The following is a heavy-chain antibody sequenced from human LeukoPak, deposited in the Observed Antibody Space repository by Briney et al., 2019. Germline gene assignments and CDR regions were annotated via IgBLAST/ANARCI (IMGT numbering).Heavy chain of an antibody. CDR3: ARAGTVTTEYDYYYYYYMDV. Sequence: ASVKVSCKASGYTFTSYDINWVRQATGQGLEWMGWMNPNSGNTGYAQKFQGRVTITRNTSISTAYMEPSSPRSEDTAVYYCARAGTVTTEYDYYYYYYMDVWGKGTTVTVSS. D-gene: IGHD4-17*01. J-gene: IGHJ6*03. CDR2: MNPNSGNT. V-gene: IGHV1-8*03. CDR1: GYTFTSYD.